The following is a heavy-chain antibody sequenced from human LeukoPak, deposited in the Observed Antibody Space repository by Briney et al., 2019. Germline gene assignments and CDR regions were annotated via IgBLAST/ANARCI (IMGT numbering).Heavy chain of an antibody. D-gene: IGHD3-9*01. Sequence: GGSLRLSCAASGFTVSINYMSWVRQAPREGLEWVSVIYNSGGTYYADSVKGRFTIARHKSKNMLYLQMNSLRAEDTAVYYCAIDSHYGMDVWGQGTTVTASS. CDR1: GFTVSINY. V-gene: IGHV3-53*04. J-gene: IGHJ6*02. CDR2: IYNSGGT. CDR3: AIDSHYGMDV.